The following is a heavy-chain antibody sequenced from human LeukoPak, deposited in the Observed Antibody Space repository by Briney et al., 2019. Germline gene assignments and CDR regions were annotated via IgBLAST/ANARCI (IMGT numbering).Heavy chain of an antibody. D-gene: IGHD6-19*01. V-gene: IGHV4-59*01. CDR3: ARAKQQWLPIDY. J-gene: IGHJ4*02. Sequence: SETLSLTCTVSGGSISSYYWSWVRQPPGKGLEWIGDIYYSGSTNYNPSLKSRVTISVDTSKHQFSLKLSSVTAADTAVYYCARAKQQWLPIDYWGQGTLVTVSS. CDR2: IYYSGST. CDR1: GGSISSYY.